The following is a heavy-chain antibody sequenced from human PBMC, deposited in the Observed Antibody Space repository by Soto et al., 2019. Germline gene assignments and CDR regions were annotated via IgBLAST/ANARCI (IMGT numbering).Heavy chain of an antibody. D-gene: IGHD6-13*01. CDR3: ARPLDSSSPNWFDP. V-gene: IGHV4-39*01. Sequence: QLQLQESGPGLVKPSETLSLTCTVSGGSISSSSYYWGWIRQPPGKGLEWIGSIYYSGSTYYNPSLKSRVTISVDTSKNQFSLKLSSVTAADTAVYYCARPLDSSSPNWFDPWGQGTLVTVSS. CDR2: IYYSGST. J-gene: IGHJ5*02. CDR1: GGSISSSSYY.